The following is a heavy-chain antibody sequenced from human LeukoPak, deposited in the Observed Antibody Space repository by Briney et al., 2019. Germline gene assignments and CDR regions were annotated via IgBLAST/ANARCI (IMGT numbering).Heavy chain of an antibody. CDR3: ARTTEAHSWRTRYYDYYMDV. V-gene: IGHV4-59*01. J-gene: IGHJ6*03. Sequence: SETLSFTCTVSGGSISSYHWSWIRQPPGKGLECIGYIYSSGSTNYNPSLKSRVTISVDTSKNQFSLKLSSVTAADTAVYYCARTTEAHSWRTRYYDYYMDVWGKGTTVTVSS. D-gene: IGHD6-13*01. CDR2: IYSSGST. CDR1: GGSISSYH.